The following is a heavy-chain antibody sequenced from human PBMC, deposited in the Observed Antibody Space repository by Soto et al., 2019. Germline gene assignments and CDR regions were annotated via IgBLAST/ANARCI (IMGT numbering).Heavy chain of an antibody. V-gene: IGHV3-23*01. Sequence: GGSLRLSCAASGFTFSNYAMSWVRQAPGKGLEWVSTFTRSGNTYYADSVKGRFTISRDNSKNTLYLQMDSLRAEDTAVYYCAREFAPGSPNYDYWGLETLVTVSS. CDR3: AREFAPGSPNYDY. D-gene: IGHD3-10*01. CDR2: FTRSGNT. J-gene: IGHJ4*02. CDR1: GFTFSNYA.